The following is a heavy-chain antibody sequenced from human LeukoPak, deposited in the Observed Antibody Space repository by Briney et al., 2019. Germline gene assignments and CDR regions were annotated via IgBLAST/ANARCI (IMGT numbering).Heavy chain of an antibody. V-gene: IGHV4-34*01. J-gene: IGHJ3*02. Sequence: SGTLSLTCAVYGGSFSGYYWSWIRQPPGKGLEWIGEINHSGSTNYNPSLKSRVTISVDTSKNQFSLKLNSVTPADTAVYYCATLTGGDDAFDIWGQGTMVTVSS. CDR3: ATLTGGDDAFDI. D-gene: IGHD4-23*01. CDR1: GGSFSGYY. CDR2: INHSGST.